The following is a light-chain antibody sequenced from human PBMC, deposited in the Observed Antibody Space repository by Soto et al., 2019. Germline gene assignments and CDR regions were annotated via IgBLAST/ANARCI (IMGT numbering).Light chain of an antibody. CDR1: SSKIGSNT. CDR2: SHN. V-gene: IGLV1-44*01. Sequence: QSVLTQPPSASGTPGQRITISCSGSSSKIGSNTINWYQQHPGTAPKLLIYSHNQRSSGVPDRFSGSKSGTSASLAISGLQSEDGTDYYCATWEDSLNGWVFGGGTKLTVL. J-gene: IGLJ2*01. CDR3: ATWEDSLNGWV.